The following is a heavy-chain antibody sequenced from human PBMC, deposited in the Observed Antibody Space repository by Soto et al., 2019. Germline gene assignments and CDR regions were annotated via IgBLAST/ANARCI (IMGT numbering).Heavy chain of an antibody. CDR1: GFSLSTSGVG. CDR2: IYWNDDK. Sequence: QITLKESGPTLVKPTQTLTLTCTFSGFSLSTSGVGVGWIRQPPGKALEWLALIYWNDDKRYSPSLKSRLTITKDTSKNQVVLTMTSMDPVDTATYYCAHRPADPRYWYFDLWGRGTLVTVSS. V-gene: IGHV2-5*01. CDR3: AHRPADPRYWYFDL. J-gene: IGHJ2*01.